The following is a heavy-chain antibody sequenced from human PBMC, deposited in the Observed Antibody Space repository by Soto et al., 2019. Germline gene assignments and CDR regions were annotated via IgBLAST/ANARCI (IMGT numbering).Heavy chain of an antibody. CDR1: GGSVSSGSYY. Sequence: PSETLSLTCTVSGGSVSSGSYYWSWIRQPPGKGLEWIGYIYYSGSTNYNPSLKSRVTISVDTSKNQFSLKLSSVTAADTAVYYCARLGRIAVAGIGYYYGMDVWGQGTTVTSP. V-gene: IGHV4-61*01. CDR3: ARLGRIAVAGIGYYYGMDV. J-gene: IGHJ6*02. D-gene: IGHD6-19*01. CDR2: IYYSGST.